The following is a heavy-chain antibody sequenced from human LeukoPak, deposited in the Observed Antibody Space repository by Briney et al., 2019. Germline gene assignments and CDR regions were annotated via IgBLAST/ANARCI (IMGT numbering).Heavy chain of an antibody. CDR3: ARGTQTIFGVIDY. CDR1: GYTFTGYY. CDR2: IHPNNGGT. V-gene: IGHV1-2*02. D-gene: IGHD3-3*01. J-gene: IGHJ4*02. Sequence: ASVKVSCKTSGYTFTGYYMHWVRQAPGQGLVWMGWIHPNNGGTIYARSFQGRVTTTSDTSISTAYLELNSLISDDTAMYFCARGTQTIFGVIDYWGQGTLVTVSS.